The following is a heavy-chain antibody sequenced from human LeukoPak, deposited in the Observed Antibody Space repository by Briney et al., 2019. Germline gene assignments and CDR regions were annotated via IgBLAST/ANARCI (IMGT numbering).Heavy chain of an antibody. CDR2: ISYDGSNK. D-gene: IGHD1-1*01. CDR3: ARHRGNWNDSPLGLLDY. V-gene: IGHV3-30*04. Sequence: GGSLRLSCAASGFTFSSYAMHWVRQAPGKGLEWVAVISYDGSNKYYADSVKGRFTISRDNSKNTLYLQMNSLRAEDTAVYYCARHRGNWNDSPLGLLDYWGQGTLVTVSS. J-gene: IGHJ4*02. CDR1: GFTFSSYA.